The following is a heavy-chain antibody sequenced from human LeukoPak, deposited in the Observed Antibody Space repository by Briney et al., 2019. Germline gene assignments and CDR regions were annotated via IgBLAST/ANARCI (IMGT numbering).Heavy chain of an antibody. CDR2: ISSSGSTI. V-gene: IGHV3-11*04. Sequence: PGGSLRLSCAASGFTFSDYYMSWIRQAPGKGLEWVSYISSSGSTIYYADSVKGRFTISRDNAKNSLYLQMNSLRAEDTAVYYCAREDIVVVPAAMRAYYYYYYMDVWGKGTTVTISS. J-gene: IGHJ6*03. D-gene: IGHD2-2*01. CDR1: GFTFSDYY. CDR3: AREDIVVVPAAMRAYYYYYYMDV.